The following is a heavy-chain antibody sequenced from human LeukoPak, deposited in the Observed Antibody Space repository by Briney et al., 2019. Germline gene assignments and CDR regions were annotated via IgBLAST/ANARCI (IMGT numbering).Heavy chain of an antibody. D-gene: IGHD3-10*01. CDR3: ARDERRYGSGTPDY. V-gene: IGHV3-48*02. CDR2: ISSSSSTI. Sequence: GGSLRLSCAASGFTFSSYSMNWVRQAPGKGLEWVSYISSSSSTIYYADSVKGRFTISRDNAKNSLYLQMNSLRDEDTAVYYCARDERRYGSGTPDYWGQGTLVTVSS. J-gene: IGHJ4*02. CDR1: GFTFSSYS.